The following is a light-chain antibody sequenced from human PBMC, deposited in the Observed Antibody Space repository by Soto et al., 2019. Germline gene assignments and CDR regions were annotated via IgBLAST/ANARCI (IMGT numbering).Light chain of an antibody. CDR3: QQSSSTPRT. Sequence: IQLTQTPSSLSASVGDRVNITCGASQSISSYLNWYQQKPGKAHKLLIYAASSLQSGVPSRFSGSGSGTDFTLTISRLQPKDFATYYCQQSSSTPRTFGQGTKVDIK. CDR1: QSISSY. CDR2: AAS. J-gene: IGKJ1*01. V-gene: IGKV1-39*01.